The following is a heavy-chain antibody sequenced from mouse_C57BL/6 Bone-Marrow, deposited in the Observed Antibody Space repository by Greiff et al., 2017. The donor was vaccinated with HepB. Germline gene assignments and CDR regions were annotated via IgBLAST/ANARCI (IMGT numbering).Heavy chain of an antibody. CDR2: IDPSDSYT. Sequence: QVQLKQPGAELVRPGTSVKLSCKASGYTFTSYWMHWVKQRPGQGLEWIGVIDPSDSYTNYNQKFKGKATLTVDTSSSTAYMQLRSRTSEDSAVYYCARPYTWFAYWGQGTLVTVSA. D-gene: IGHD2-12*01. V-gene: IGHV1-59*01. J-gene: IGHJ3*01. CDR1: GYTFTSYW. CDR3: ARPYTWFAY.